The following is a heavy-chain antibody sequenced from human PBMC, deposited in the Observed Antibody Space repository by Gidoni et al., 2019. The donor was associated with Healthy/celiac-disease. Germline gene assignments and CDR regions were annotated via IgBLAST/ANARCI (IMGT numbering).Heavy chain of an antibody. CDR3: ARIRYHPRGFFDY. V-gene: IGHV1-2*02. Sequence: QVQLVQSGAQAKKTVASVKVSCEASGSTFTGYYMYWVRQAPGQGLGWMGGITANSGGTNYAQKFQGRVTMTRDTSISTAYMELSRLRSDDTAVYYCARIRYHPRGFFDYWGQGTLVTVSS. CDR1: GSTFTGYY. CDR2: ITANSGGT. J-gene: IGHJ4*02. D-gene: IGHD1-20*01.